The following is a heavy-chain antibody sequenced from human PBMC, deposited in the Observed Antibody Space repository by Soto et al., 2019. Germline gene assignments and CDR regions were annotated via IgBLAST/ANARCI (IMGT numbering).Heavy chain of an antibody. Sequence: SETLSLTCTVSGGSISSYYWSWIRQPPGKGLEWIGYIYYSGSTNYNPSLKSRVTISVDTSKNQFSLKLSSVTAADTAVYYCARRADWFDPWGQGALVTVSS. CDR1: GGSISSYY. D-gene: IGHD6-25*01. CDR2: IYYSGST. CDR3: ARRADWFDP. V-gene: IGHV4-59*01. J-gene: IGHJ5*02.